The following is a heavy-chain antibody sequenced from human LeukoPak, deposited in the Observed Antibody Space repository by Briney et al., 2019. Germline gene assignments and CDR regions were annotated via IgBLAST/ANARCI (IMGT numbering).Heavy chain of an antibody. D-gene: IGHD3-3*01. CDR2: ISGSGGST. V-gene: IGHV3-23*01. J-gene: IGHJ4*02. CDR1: GFTFSSYA. Sequence: GGSLRLSCAASGFTFSSYAMSWVRQAPGKGLEWVSAISGSGGSTYYADSVKGRFTISRDNAKNSLYLQMNSLRAEDTAVYYCARVTRFLEWLPLDYWGQGTLVTVSS. CDR3: ARVTRFLEWLPLDY.